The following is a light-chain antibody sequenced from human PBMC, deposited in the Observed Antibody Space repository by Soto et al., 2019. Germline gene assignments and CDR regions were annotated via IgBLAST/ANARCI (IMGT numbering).Light chain of an antibody. CDR3: QQHINWPLT. CDR2: EVS. CDR1: QTVSSS. J-gene: IGKJ4*01. Sequence: EIVLTQSPATLSLSPGERATLSCRASQTVSSSLAWYQQKPGQAPRLLIYEVSNRATGIPARFSGSGSGADFTLTIGSLEPGDFALYYCQQHINWPLTFGGGTKV. V-gene: IGKV3-11*01.